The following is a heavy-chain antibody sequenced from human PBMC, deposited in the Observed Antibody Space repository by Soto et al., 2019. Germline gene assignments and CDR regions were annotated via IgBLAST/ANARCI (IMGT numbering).Heavy chain of an antibody. CDR2: IYPGDSDT. V-gene: IGHV5-51*01. CDR1: GCTFTDYW. D-gene: IGHD1-20*01. CDR3: PRHISNFRYYHHAMDV. Sequence: GESRNISCKGAGCTFTDYWIGWLRQLPGKGLEWMGIIYPGDSDTRYSPSFQGHVTITVDKSTSTEYLQWNTLRASDTAMYSCPRHISNFRYYHHAMDVCGQGTTVTVSS. J-gene: IGHJ6*02.